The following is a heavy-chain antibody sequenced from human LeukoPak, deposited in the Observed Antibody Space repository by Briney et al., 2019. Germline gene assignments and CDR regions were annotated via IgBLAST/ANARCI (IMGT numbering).Heavy chain of an antibody. Sequence: SQTLSLTCTVSGGSISSSSYYWGWIRQPPGKGLEWIGSIYYSGSTYYNPSLKSRVTISVDTSKNQFSLKLSSVTAADTAVYYCARLARDESLWFGELVYYFDYWGQGTLVTVSS. J-gene: IGHJ4*02. D-gene: IGHD3-10*01. CDR3: ARLARDESLWFGELVYYFDY. CDR1: GGSISSSSYY. V-gene: IGHV4-39*01. CDR2: IYYSGST.